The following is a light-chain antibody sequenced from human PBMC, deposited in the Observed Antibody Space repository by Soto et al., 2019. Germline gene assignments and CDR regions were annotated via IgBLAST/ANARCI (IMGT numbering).Light chain of an antibody. CDR1: QSIGTW. V-gene: IGKV1-5*03. J-gene: IGKJ4*01. Sequence: DIQMTQSPSTLSASVGDRVTITCRASQSIGTWLAWYQQKPGKAPKLLIYKASSLEGGVPSRFGGSGSGTLFNITISSLHPDDFATYYCQQYNTYPLTFGGGTKVDIK. CDR3: QQYNTYPLT. CDR2: KAS.